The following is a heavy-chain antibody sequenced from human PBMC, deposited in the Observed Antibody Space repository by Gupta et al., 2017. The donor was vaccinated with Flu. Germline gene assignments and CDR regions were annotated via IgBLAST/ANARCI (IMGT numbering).Heavy chain of an antibody. CDR3: ARPGVEAAWGPYFDS. Sequence: APGQGLEWMGIIHNDAGSTNYPQKFQGRVTVTRDTSTSTVYMELSSLRSEDTAVYYCARPGVEAAWGPYFDSWGQGTLVSVST. J-gene: IGHJ4*02. D-gene: IGHD3-3*01. V-gene: IGHV1-46*01. CDR2: IHNDAGST.